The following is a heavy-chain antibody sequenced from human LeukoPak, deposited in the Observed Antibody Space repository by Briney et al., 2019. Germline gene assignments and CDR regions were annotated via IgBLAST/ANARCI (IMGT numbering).Heavy chain of an antibody. Sequence: GESLKISCKGPGYSFTSYWIGWVRQMPGKGLEWMGIIYPGDSDTRYSPSFQGQVTISADKSISTAYLQWSSLKASDTAMYYCARRRYSSGSGVEFDPWGQGTLVTVSS. CDR3: ARRRYSSGSGVEFDP. CDR2: IYPGDSDT. J-gene: IGHJ5*02. V-gene: IGHV5-51*01. D-gene: IGHD6-25*01. CDR1: GYSFTSYW.